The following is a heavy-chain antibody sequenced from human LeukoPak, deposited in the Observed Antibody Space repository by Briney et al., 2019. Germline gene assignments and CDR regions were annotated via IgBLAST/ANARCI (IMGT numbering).Heavy chain of an antibody. Sequence: PSETLSLTSTVPSGSISSSSYDWGWIRQPPGKGLEWIGSIYYSGSTYYNPSLKSRVTISVDTSKNQFSLKLSSVTAADTAVYYCANRYYDSSSLDYWGQGTLVTVSS. CDR2: IYYSGST. CDR1: SGSISSSSYD. CDR3: ANRYYDSSSLDY. D-gene: IGHD3-22*01. V-gene: IGHV4-39*01. J-gene: IGHJ4*02.